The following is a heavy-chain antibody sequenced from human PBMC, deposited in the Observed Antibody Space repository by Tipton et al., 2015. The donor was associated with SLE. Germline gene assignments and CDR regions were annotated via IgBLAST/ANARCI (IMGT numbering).Heavy chain of an antibody. CDR1: GFTFDDYA. D-gene: IGHD5-12*01. Sequence: SLRLSCAASGFTFDDYAMHWVRQAPGKGLEWVSGISWNSGSIGYADSVKGRFTISRDNAKNSLYLQMNSLRAEDTALYYYAKAQRRGYDPYFDYWGQGTLVTVSS. V-gene: IGHV3-9*01. CDR3: AKAQRRGYDPYFDY. CDR2: ISWNSGSI. J-gene: IGHJ4*02.